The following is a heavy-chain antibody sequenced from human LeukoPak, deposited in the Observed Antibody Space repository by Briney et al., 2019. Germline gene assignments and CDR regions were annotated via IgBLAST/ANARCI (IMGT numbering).Heavy chain of an antibody. D-gene: IGHD6-13*01. CDR2: IYYSGST. V-gene: IGHV4-39*01. Sequence: SETLSLTCTVSGGSISSSSYYWGWIRQPPGKGLEWIGSIYYSGSTYYNPSLKSRVTIFVDTSKNQFSLKLSSVTAAVTAVYYCASAHSSSWYKRWDYWGQGTLVTVSS. CDR1: GGSISSSSYY. CDR3: ASAHSSSWYKRWDY. J-gene: IGHJ4*02.